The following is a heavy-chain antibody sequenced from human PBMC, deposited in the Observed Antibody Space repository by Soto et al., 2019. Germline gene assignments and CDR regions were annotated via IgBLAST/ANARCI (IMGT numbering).Heavy chain of an antibody. J-gene: IGHJ3*02. V-gene: IGHV3-30*18. Sequence: PGGSLRLSCAASGFTFSSYGMHWVRQAPGKGLEWVAVISYDESNKFYADSVKGRFTISRDNSKNTLYLQMNSLRAEDTAVYYCAKRADILTGYSYDAFDIWGQGTMVTVS. D-gene: IGHD3-9*01. CDR3: AKRADILTGYSYDAFDI. CDR1: GFTFSSYG. CDR2: ISYDESNK.